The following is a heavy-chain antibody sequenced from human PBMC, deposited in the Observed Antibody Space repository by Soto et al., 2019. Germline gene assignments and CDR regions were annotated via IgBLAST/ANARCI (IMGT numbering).Heavy chain of an antibody. Sequence: EVQLVESGGTLVQPGGSLRLSCAASGFTFNTYWMHWVRQAPGKGLVWVSRINSDGTKTTYADSVKGRFTISRDNAKNTVYLQMNSLRPEDTAMYYCATVPTNSYNWLAPWGQGTLVTVSS. CDR3: ATVPTNSYNWLAP. CDR1: GFTFNTYW. J-gene: IGHJ5*02. CDR2: INSDGTKT. V-gene: IGHV3-74*01. D-gene: IGHD5-12*01.